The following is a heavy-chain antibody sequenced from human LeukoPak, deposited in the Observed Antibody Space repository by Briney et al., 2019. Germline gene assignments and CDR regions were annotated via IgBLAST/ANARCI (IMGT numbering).Heavy chain of an antibody. J-gene: IGHJ4*02. CDR1: GYKFTDDY. D-gene: IGHD3-16*01. Sequence: ASVKVSCKASGYKFTDDYMHWVRQAPGQGLEFMGWINPDSGFTNYAQKFKGRVTMSRDTSISTAYLEVRSLTSDDTAVYYCAPTAEAYTSWWKVWGQGTLVTVSS. V-gene: IGHV1-2*02. CDR3: APTAEAYTSWWKV. CDR2: INPDSGFT.